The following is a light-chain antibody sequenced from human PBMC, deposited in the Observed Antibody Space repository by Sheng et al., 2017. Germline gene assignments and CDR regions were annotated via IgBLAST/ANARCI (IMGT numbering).Light chain of an antibody. V-gene: IGKV4-1*01. CDR1: QSLFYNPTNKNY. Sequence: DIVVTQSPDSLAVSLGARATISCRSSQSLFYNPTNKNYLAWYQQKPGQPPKLLIYWASTRESGVPDRFSGSGSGTDFTLTISSLQAEDVAVYYCQQYYGSPPRTFGQGTKLEIK. J-gene: IGKJ2*01. CDR3: QQYYGSPPRT. CDR2: WAS.